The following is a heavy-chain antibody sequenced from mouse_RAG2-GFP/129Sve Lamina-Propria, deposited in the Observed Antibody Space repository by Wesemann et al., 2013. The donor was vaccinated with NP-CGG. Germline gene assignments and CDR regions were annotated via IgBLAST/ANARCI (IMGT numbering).Heavy chain of an antibody. Sequence: QIQLVQSGPELKKPGETVKISCKASGYTFTTYGMSWVKQAPGKGLKWMGWINTYSGVPIYADDFKGRFAFSLETSASTAYLQINNLKNEDTATYFCARFDYGLDYWGQGTTLTVSS. CDR2: INTYSGVP. J-gene: IGHJ2*01. CDR3: ARFDYGLDY. V-gene: IGHV9-3*01. CDR1: GYTFTTYG. D-gene: IGHD1-1*02.